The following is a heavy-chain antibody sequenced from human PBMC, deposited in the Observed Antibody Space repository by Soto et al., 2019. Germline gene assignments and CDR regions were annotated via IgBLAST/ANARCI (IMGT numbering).Heavy chain of an antibody. CDR2: IYYSGTT. J-gene: IGHJ4*02. CDR3: ARDRSNSPDYFGY. CDR1: GGSISSDDYY. Sequence: QVQLQESGPGLVKPSQTLSLTCTVSGGSISSDDYYWSWIRQPPGKGLEWIGYIYYSGTTSYNPSLKSRLTISLDTSKNQFSLKLSSVSAADTAVYYCARDRSNSPDYFGYWGQGTLVTVSS. V-gene: IGHV4-30-4*01. D-gene: IGHD6-6*01.